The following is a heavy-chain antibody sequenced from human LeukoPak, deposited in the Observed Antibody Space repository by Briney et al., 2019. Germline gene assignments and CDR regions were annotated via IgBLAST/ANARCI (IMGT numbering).Heavy chain of an antibody. CDR3: ARDRAGPRYYFDY. J-gene: IGHJ4*02. Sequence: PGGSLRLSCAASGFTVSSNYMSWVRQAPGKGLEWVSVIYSGGSTYYADSVKGRFTISRDNSKNTLYLQMNSLRAEDTAVYYCARDRAGPRYYFDYWGQGTLVTVSS. CDR1: GFTVSSNY. D-gene: IGHD6-19*01. V-gene: IGHV3-53*01. CDR2: IYSGGST.